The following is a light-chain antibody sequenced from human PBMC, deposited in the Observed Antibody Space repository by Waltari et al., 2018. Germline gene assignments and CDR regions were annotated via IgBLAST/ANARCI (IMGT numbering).Light chain of an antibody. CDR1: KSVLYSSNNKNH. Sequence: DIVKSQHPDSLALSLAERATINCKSSKSVLYSSNNKNHLAWYQQKPRKSHKLLMYWASTRESGGPDRFSGSGFGTDFTLTFSSLQAEDVAVYYCQQYYATPRTFGPGTKVDIK. CDR3: QQYYATPRT. J-gene: IGKJ3*01. CDR2: WAS. V-gene: IGKV4-1*01.